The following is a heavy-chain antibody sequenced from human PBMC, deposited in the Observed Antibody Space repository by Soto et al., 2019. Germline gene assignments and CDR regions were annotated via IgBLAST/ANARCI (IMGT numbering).Heavy chain of an antibody. J-gene: IGHJ3*02. Sequence: VGSLRLSCVASGFPFSSYAMSWVRQTPGKGLEWVPGISGSGGRTYYADSVKGRFTISRDNSNNTLSLQMHILRVEDTAVYFCAKGGYYSLFDIWGQGTMVTVSS. CDR1: GFPFSSYA. CDR3: AKGGYYSLFDI. CDR2: ISGSGGRT. V-gene: IGHV3-23*01. D-gene: IGHD3-16*01.